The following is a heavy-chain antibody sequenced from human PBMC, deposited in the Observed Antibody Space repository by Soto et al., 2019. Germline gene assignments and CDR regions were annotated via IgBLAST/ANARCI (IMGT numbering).Heavy chain of an antibody. D-gene: IGHD2-15*01. CDR3: TSGYGGNYYYYGMDV. Sequence: EVQLVESGGGLVQPGGSLKLSCAASGFTFSGSAMHWVRQASGKGLEWVGRIRSKANSYATAYAASVKGRFTISRDDSKNTEYLQMNSLKTEDTAVYYCTSGYGGNYYYYGMDVWGQGTTVTVSS. CDR2: IRSKANSYAT. V-gene: IGHV3-73*02. CDR1: GFTFSGSA. J-gene: IGHJ6*02.